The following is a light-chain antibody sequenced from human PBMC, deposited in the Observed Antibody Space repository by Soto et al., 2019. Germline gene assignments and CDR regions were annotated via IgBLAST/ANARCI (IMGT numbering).Light chain of an antibody. V-gene: IGLV2-14*01. CDR3: SSYTGSSTLVV. CDR2: DVS. J-gene: IGLJ2*01. Sequence: QSVLTQPASVSGSPGQSITSSCTGTSSDIGSYNYVSWYQKHPGKAPKLIIYDVSNRPAGVSNRFSGSKSGNTASLTISGLQAEDEADYYCSSYTGSSTLVVFGGGTKLTVL. CDR1: SSDIGSYNY.